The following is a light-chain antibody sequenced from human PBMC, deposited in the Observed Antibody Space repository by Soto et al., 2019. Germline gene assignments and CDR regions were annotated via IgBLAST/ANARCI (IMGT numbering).Light chain of an antibody. J-gene: IGLJ2*01. CDR1: SSDVGGYNY. CDR2: DVS. V-gene: IGLV2-14*01. Sequence: QSALTQPASVSGSPGQSITISCTGTSSDVGGYNYVSWYQQHPGKAPKLMIYDVSNRPSGVSNRFSGSKSGNTASLTISGLQAEDEADYYCSSYPGSSTAVVFGGGTKLTVL. CDR3: SSYPGSSTAVV.